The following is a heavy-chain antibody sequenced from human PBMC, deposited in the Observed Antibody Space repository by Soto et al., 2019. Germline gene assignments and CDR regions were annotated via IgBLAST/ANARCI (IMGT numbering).Heavy chain of an antibody. J-gene: IGHJ4*02. CDR2: IYYSGST. CDR3: ARDGLTTVVTPA. D-gene: IGHD4-17*01. V-gene: IGHV4-31*03. CDR1: GGSISSGGYY. Sequence: KSSETLSLTCTVSGGSISSGGYYWSWIRQHPGKGLEWIGYIYYSGSTYYNPSLKSRVTISVDTSKNQLSLKLSSVTAADTAVYYCARDGLTTVVTPAWGQGTLVTVSS.